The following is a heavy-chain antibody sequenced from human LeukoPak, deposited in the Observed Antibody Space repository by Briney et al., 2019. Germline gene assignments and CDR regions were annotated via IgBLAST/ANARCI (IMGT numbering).Heavy chain of an antibody. V-gene: IGHV3-7*01. Sequence: GGSLRLSCAASGFTFSSYWMSWVRQAPGKGLEWVANIKQDGSEKYYVDSVKGRFTISRDNAKNSLYLQMNSLRAEDTAVYYCARDQGGYDILDFDYWGQGTLVTVSS. CDR1: GFTFSSYW. D-gene: IGHD5-12*01. CDR3: ARDQGGYDILDFDY. CDR2: IKQDGSEK. J-gene: IGHJ4*02.